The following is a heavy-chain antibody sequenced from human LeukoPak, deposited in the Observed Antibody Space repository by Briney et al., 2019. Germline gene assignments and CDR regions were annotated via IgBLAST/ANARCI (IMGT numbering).Heavy chain of an antibody. Sequence: SETLSLTCTVSGGSVSNYYWSWIRQPPGEGLEWIGYIYHSASTNYNSSLKSRVTISIDTSKNQCSLNLRSVTAADTAVYYCAKKGRTYTDYGGYYDYMDVWGKGTTVTVS. CDR1: GGSVSNYY. J-gene: IGHJ6*03. CDR3: AKKGRTYTDYGGYYDYMDV. V-gene: IGHV4-59*08. CDR2: IYHSAST. D-gene: IGHD4-17*01.